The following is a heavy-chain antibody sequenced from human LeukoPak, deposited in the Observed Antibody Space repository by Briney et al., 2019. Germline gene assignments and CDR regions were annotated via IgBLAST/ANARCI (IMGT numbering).Heavy chain of an antibody. D-gene: IGHD3-3*01. J-gene: IGHJ5*02. CDR3: ARGAIFGVANRFDP. V-gene: IGHV4-34*01. CDR2: INHSGST. Sequence: SETLSLTCAVYGGSFSGYYWSWIRQPPGKELEWIGEINHSGSTNYNPSLKSRVTISVDTSKNQFSLKLSSVTAADTDVYYCARGAIFGVANRFDPWGQGTLVTVSS. CDR1: GGSFSGYY.